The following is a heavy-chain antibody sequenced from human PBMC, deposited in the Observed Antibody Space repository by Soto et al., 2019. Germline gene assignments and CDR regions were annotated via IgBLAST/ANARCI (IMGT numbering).Heavy chain of an antibody. J-gene: IGHJ4*02. V-gene: IGHV3-21*01. CDR2: ISSSSSYI. D-gene: IGHD2-15*01. Sequence: LRLSCAASGFTFSSYSMNWVRQAPGKGLEWVSSISSSSSYIYYADSVKGRFTISRDNAKNSLYLQMNSLRAEDTAVYYCARDLSCCDFDYWGQGTLVTVSS. CDR3: ARDLSCCDFDY. CDR1: GFTFSSYS.